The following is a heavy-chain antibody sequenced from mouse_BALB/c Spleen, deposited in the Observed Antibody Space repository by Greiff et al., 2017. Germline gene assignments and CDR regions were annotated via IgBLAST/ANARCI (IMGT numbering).Heavy chain of an antibody. D-gene: IGHD2-1*01. CDR3: ARHKRDGNYPFAY. J-gene: IGHJ3*01. Sequence: EVKLVESGGGLVQPGGSLKLSCAASGFTFSSYTMSWVRQTPEKRLEWVAYISNGGGSTYYPDTVKGRFTISRDNAKNTLYLQMSSLKSEDTAMYYCARHKRDGNYPFAYWGQGTLVTVSA. CDR1: GFTFSSYT. V-gene: IGHV5-12-2*01. CDR2: ISNGGGST.